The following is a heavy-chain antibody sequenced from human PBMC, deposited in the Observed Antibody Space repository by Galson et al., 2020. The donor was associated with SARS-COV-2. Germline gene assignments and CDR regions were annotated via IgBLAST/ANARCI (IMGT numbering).Heavy chain of an antibody. D-gene: IGHD2-15*01. Sequence: SETLSLTCTVSGGSISSYFWSWIRQPPGKGLEWIGYVYYSGSTNYNPSLKSRATTSVDTSKNQFSLKLSSVTAADTAVYYCARDSSGGKRFDYWGQGILVTVSS. J-gene: IGHJ4*02. V-gene: IGHV4-59*01. CDR1: GGSISSYF. CDR2: VYYSGST. CDR3: ARDSSGGKRFDY.